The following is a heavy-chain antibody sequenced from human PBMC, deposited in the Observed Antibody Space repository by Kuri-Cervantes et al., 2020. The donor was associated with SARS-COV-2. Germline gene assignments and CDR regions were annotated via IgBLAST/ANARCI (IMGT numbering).Heavy chain of an antibody. V-gene: IGHV4-59*05. Sequence: GSLRLSCAASGFTFSSYSMNWVRQAPGMGLEWIGSIYYSGSTYYNPSLKSRVTISVDTSKNQFSLKLSSVTAADTAVYYCAGMTTVTTSYYGMDVWGQGTMVTVSS. CDR3: AGMTTVTTSYYGMDV. D-gene: IGHD4-11*01. J-gene: IGHJ6*02. CDR1: GFTFSSYS. CDR2: IYYSGST.